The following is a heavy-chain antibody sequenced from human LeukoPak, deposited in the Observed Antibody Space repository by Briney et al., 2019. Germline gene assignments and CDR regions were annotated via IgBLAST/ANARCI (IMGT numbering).Heavy chain of an antibody. CDR3: ARDRTLDY. V-gene: IGHV3-30*04. CDR1: GSTFSSYA. J-gene: IGHJ4*02. CDR2: MSFDGRNK. D-gene: IGHD1-7*01. Sequence: SGGSLRLSCAASGSTFSSYAMHWVRQAPGKGLEWVAVMSFDGRNKYYADSVKGRFTISRDNSKNTLYLQMNSLRAEDTAVYYCARDRTLDYWGQGTLVTVSS.